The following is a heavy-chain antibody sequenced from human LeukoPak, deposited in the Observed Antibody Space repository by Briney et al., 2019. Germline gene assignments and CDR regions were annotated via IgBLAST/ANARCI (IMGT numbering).Heavy chain of an antibody. D-gene: IGHD1-26*01. CDR3: ARVHYSGSYYFDY. V-gene: IGHV4-30-4*01. CDR1: GGSISSGDYY. J-gene: IGHJ4*02. CDR2: IYYSGST. Sequence: TSETLSLTRTVSGGSISSGDYYWSWIRQPPGKGLEWIGYIYYSGSTYYNPSLKGRVTISVDTSKNQFSLKLSSVTAADTAVYYCARVHYSGSYYFDYWGQGTLVTVSS.